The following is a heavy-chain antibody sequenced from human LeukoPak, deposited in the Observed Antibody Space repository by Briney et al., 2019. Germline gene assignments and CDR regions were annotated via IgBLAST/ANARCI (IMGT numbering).Heavy chain of an antibody. D-gene: IGHD6-13*01. V-gene: IGHV4-38-2*02. CDR1: GYSISSGYY. J-gene: IGHJ3*02. CDR2: IYHSGST. CDR3: ARSYSSSWYSSFDI. Sequence: SETLSLTCTVSGYSISSGYYWGWIRPPPGKGLEWIGSIYHSGSTYYNPSLKSRVTISVDTSKNQFSPKLSSVTAADTAVYYCARSYSSSWYSSFDIWGHGTMVTVSS.